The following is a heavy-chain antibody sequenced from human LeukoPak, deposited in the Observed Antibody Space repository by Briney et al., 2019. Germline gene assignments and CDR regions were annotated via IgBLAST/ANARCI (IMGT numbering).Heavy chain of an antibody. CDR3: AKDWDYYDSVDY. CDR2: ISYDGSNK. D-gene: IGHD3-22*01. Sequence: SGRSLRLSCAASGFTFSSYGMHWVRQAPGKGLEWVAVISYDGSNKYYADSVKGRFTIFRDNSKNTLYLQMNSLRAEDTAVYYCAKDWDYYDSVDYWGQGTLVTVSS. J-gene: IGHJ4*02. CDR1: GFTFSSYG. V-gene: IGHV3-30*18.